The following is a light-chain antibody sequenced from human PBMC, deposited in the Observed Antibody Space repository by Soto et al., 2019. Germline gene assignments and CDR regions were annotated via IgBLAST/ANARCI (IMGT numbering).Light chain of an antibody. CDR3: QQYYSIPWT. CDR1: QNIPYSSNNRNY. J-gene: IGKJ1*01. V-gene: IGKV4-1*01. CDR2: WAS. Sequence: DIVMTQSPDSLAVSLGERATINCKSSQNIPYSSNNRNYLAWFQQKPGQPPKLLIYWASTRESGVPDRFSGSGSGTDFTLTISSLQAEDVAVYYCQQYYSIPWTFGQGTKVDIK.